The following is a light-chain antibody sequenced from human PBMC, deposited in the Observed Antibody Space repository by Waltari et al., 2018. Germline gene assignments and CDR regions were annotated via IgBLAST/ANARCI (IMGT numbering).Light chain of an antibody. J-gene: IGLJ1*01. CDR3: QSYDSSLRGFYV. CDR2: DNT. Sequence: QPVLTQPPSLPVAPGQRITFSGTGSISTIRAGNAVQWYQQFPGTAPKLLIYDNTNRPSGVPARFSGSKSGTSASLAITVLQAEDEADYYCQSYDSSLRGFYVFGTGTKVTV. V-gene: IGLV1-40*01. CDR1: ISTIRAGNA.